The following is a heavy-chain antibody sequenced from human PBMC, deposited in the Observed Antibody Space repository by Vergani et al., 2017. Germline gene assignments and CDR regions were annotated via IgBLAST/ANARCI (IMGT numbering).Heavy chain of an antibody. V-gene: IGHV3-30*18. D-gene: IGHD3-22*01. CDR1: GFTFSSYG. CDR3: AKDQWSYYDSSGYSIIEGCLEY. CDR2: ISYDGSNK. Sequence: QVQLVESGGGVVQPGRSLRLSCAASGFTFSSYGMHWVRQAPGKGLEWVAVISYDGSNKYYADSVKGRFSISRDNSKNTLYLQMNSMRAEDTAVYYCAKDQWSYYDSSGYSIIEGCLEYWGQGTLVTVSS. J-gene: IGHJ4*02.